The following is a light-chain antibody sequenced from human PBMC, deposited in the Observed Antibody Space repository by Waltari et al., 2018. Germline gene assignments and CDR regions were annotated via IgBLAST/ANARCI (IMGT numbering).Light chain of an antibody. CDR3: GTWDSSLSGAV. J-gene: IGLJ7*01. Sequence: QSVLTQPPSVSAAPGQRVTIPCSGGHPNIGTNYVSWYRQFPGTAPKLLIYEDSERPSGVPGRFSGSKSGTSATLDITGLQAGDEADYYCGTWDSSLSGAVFGGGTHLTVL. CDR2: EDS. CDR1: HPNIGTNY. V-gene: IGLV1-51*02.